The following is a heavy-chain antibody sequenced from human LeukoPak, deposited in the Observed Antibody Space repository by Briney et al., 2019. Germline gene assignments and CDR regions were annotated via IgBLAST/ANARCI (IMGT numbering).Heavy chain of an antibody. CDR1: GFTFSSYG. Sequence: GGSLRLSCAASGFTFSSYGMHWVRQAPGKGLEWVAVIWYDGSNKYHADSVKGRFTISRDNSKNTLYLQMNSLRAEDTAVYYCARDTNYDFWSGYSYYFDYWGQGTLVTVSS. CDR3: ARDTNYDFWSGYSYYFDY. D-gene: IGHD3-3*01. J-gene: IGHJ4*02. CDR2: IWYDGSNK. V-gene: IGHV3-33*01.